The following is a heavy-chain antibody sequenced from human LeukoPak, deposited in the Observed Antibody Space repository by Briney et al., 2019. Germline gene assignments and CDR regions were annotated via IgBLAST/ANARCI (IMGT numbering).Heavy chain of an antibody. CDR1: GFTFSSYG. V-gene: IGHV3-33*08. CDR3: ARGTILGAVGYDY. CDR2: IWYGGSNK. J-gene: IGHJ4*02. Sequence: GGSLRLSCAASGFTFSSYGMHWVRQAPGKGLEWVAVIWYGGSNKYYADSVKGRFTISRDNSKNTLYLQMNSLRAEDTAVYYCARGTILGAVGYDYWGQGTLVTVSS. D-gene: IGHD1-26*01.